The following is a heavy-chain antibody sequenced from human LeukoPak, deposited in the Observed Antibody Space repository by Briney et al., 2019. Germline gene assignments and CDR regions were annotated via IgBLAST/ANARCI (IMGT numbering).Heavy chain of an antibody. CDR3: ARDPPP. CDR1: GYSISNSHY. Sequence: SETLSLTCTVSGYSISNSHYWGWIRQPPGKGLEWIANIYYSGSTYYNPSLKSRVTISVDTSKNQFSLKLSSVTAADTAVYYCARDPPPWGQGTLVTVSS. V-gene: IGHV4-38-2*02. CDR2: IYYSGST. J-gene: IGHJ4*02.